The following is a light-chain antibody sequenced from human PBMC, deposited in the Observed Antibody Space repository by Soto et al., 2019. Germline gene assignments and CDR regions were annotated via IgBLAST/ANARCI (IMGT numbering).Light chain of an antibody. Sequence: DIVLTQSPGTLSLSPGERATLSCRASQSVSNNYLGWYQQKPGQAPRLLVYGASRRATGIPDRFSGSGSGTDFTLTISGLEAEDFAVYYCQQYGNSLPWTFGQGTKVDIK. CDR3: QQYGNSLPWT. V-gene: IGKV3-20*01. J-gene: IGKJ1*01. CDR1: QSVSNNY. CDR2: GAS.